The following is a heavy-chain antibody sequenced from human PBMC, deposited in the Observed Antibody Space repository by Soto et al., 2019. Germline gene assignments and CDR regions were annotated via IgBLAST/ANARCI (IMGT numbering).Heavy chain of an antibody. J-gene: IGHJ1*01. CDR1: GFTFSSYG. V-gene: IGHV3-33*01. CDR3: AREGRTTVVTPGYFQH. D-gene: IGHD4-17*01. CDR2: IWYDGSNK. Sequence: QVQLVESGGGVVQPGRSLRLSCAASGFTFSSYGMHWVRQALGKGLEWVAVIWYDGSNKYYADSVKGRFTISRDNSKNTRYLQMNSLKAEDTAVYYCAREGRTTVVTPGYFQHWGQGTLVTVSS.